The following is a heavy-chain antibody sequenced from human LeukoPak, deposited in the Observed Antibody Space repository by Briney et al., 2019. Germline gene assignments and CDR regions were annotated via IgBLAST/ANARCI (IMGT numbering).Heavy chain of an antibody. Sequence: GESLQISCKGSGYSFTNNWIGWVRQMPEKGLEWMGIIYPGDSDTRYSLSFQGQVTISADKSISTAYLQWSSLKASDTAMYYCARTSEVLFDAFDIWGQGTMVTVSS. CDR2: IYPGDSDT. V-gene: IGHV5-51*01. J-gene: IGHJ3*02. D-gene: IGHD1-14*01. CDR1: GYSFTNNW. CDR3: ARTSEVLFDAFDI.